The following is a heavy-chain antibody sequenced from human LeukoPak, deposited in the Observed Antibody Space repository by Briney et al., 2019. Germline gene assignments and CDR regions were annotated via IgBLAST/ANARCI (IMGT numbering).Heavy chain of an antibody. D-gene: IGHD3-16*01. CDR2: IIPILGIA. Sequence: GASVKVSCKASGGTFSSYTISWVRQAPGQGLEWMGRIIPILGIANYAQKFQGRVTITADKSTSTAYMELSSLRSEDTAVYYCASRGESHNFDYWGQGTLVTVSS. V-gene: IGHV1-69*02. CDR3: ASRGESHNFDY. J-gene: IGHJ4*02. CDR1: GGTFSSYT.